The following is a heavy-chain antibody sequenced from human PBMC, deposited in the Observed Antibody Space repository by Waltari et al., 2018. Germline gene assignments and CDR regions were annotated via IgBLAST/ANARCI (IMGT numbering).Heavy chain of an antibody. CDR3: AKDAFGNTYLDF. CDR1: GFTFRRFG. V-gene: IGHV3-30*02. Sequence: QVNLVESGGGVVQPGGSVRLSCTASGFTFRRFGLHGVRQAPGKGLEWVALMWFDGSDKFYADSVRGRCTISRDNSARTLYLDMDSLRLDDTAMYYCAKDAFGNTYLDFWGQGTLVTVSS. CDR2: MWFDGSDK. J-gene: IGHJ4*02. D-gene: IGHD2-2*02.